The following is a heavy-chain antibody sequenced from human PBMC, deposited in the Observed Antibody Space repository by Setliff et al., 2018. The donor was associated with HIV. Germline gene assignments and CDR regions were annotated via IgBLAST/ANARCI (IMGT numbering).Heavy chain of an antibody. CDR3: ARDRLYSGSLYAFDI. CDR2: IVPIFGTP. D-gene: IGHD1-26*01. Sequence: SVKVSCKASGDNFNSHSISWVRQAPGQGLEWMGGIVPIFGTPNYAQKFKGRLTITADESTSTVYMELSSLRSEDTAVYYCARDRLYSGSLYAFDIWGQGTMVTVSS. CDR1: GDNFNSHS. J-gene: IGHJ3*02. V-gene: IGHV1-69*13.